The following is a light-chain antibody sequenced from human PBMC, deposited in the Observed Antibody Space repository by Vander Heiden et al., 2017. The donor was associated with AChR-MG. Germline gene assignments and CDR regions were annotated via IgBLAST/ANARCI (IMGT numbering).Light chain of an antibody. CDR1: SSNIGAGYD. Sequence: QSVLTQSPSVSGAPGQRVTISCTGSSSNIGAGYDVHWYQQLPGTAPKLLIYGNSNRPSGVPDRFSGSKSGTSASLAITGLQAEDEADYYCQSYDSSLSGSVCGGGTKLT. CDR2: GNS. CDR3: QSYDSSLSGSV. J-gene: IGLJ3*02. V-gene: IGLV1-40*01.